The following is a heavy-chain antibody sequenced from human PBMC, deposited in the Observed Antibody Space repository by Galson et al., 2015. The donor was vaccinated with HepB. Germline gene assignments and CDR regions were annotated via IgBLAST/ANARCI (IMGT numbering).Heavy chain of an antibody. J-gene: IGHJ5*02. CDR1: GGAFSNHA. D-gene: IGHD4-11*01. CDR3: ARGAGLQSWFDP. CDR2: IIPIFNRP. V-gene: IGHV1-69*13. Sequence: SVKVSCKASGGAFSNHAICWVRQAPGQGLEYMGGIIPIFNRPNYAQKFQGRVTITADESTSTAYMELSSLRSADTAVYYCARGAGLQSWFDPWGQGTLVTVSS.